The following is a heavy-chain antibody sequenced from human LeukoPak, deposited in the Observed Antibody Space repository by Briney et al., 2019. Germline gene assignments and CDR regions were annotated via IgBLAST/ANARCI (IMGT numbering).Heavy chain of an antibody. J-gene: IGHJ4*02. V-gene: IGHV4-30-4*08. Sequence: TLSLTCTVSGGSISSGDYYWSWIRQPPGKGLEWIGYIYYSGSTYYNPSLKSRVTISVDTSKNQFSLKLSSVTAADTAVYYRASRMEWSSHIDYWGQGTLVTVSS. CDR2: IYYSGST. D-gene: IGHD3-3*01. CDR1: GGSISSGDYY. CDR3: ASRMEWSSHIDY.